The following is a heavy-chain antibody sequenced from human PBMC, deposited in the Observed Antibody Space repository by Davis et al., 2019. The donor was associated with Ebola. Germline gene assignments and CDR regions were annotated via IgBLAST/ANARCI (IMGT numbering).Heavy chain of an antibody. V-gene: IGHV3-7*01. CDR3: TRGDDDYRESVY. Sequence: GGSLRLSCRASGIDFRKHWMSGVRQAPGKGLEWVANINDDAGEKYYAGSVRGRFTISRDNAKNSVSLQMNDLGADDTAVYYCTRGDDDYRESVYWGQGTLVSVSS. J-gene: IGHJ4*02. CDR1: GIDFRKHW. CDR2: INDDAGEK. D-gene: IGHD5-12*01.